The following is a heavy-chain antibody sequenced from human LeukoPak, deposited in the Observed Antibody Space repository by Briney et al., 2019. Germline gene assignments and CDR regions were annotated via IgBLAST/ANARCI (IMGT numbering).Heavy chain of an antibody. CDR3: ATLYGDYVTSDY. D-gene: IGHD4-17*01. Sequence: ASVKVSCKASGYRFTVYYMHWVRQAPGKGLEWMGWINPNSGVTHYAQKFLGRVTMTRDTSISTAYMELSRLTSDDTALYYCATLYGDYVTSDYWGQGTLVTVSS. J-gene: IGHJ4*02. V-gene: IGHV1-2*02. CDR2: INPNSGVT. CDR1: GYRFTVYY.